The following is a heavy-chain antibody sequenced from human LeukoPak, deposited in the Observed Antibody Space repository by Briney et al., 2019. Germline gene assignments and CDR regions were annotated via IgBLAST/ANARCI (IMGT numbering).Heavy chain of an antibody. CDR3: ARFSSSWYGVDV. Sequence: PSETLSLTCTVSGGSISSSSYYWGWIRQPPGKGLEWIGSIYYSGSTYYNPSLKSRVTISVDTSKNQFSLKLSSVTAADTAVYYCARFSSSWYGVDVWGKGITVTVSS. J-gene: IGHJ6*04. CDR1: GGSISSSSYY. D-gene: IGHD6-13*01. V-gene: IGHV4-39*01. CDR2: IYYSGST.